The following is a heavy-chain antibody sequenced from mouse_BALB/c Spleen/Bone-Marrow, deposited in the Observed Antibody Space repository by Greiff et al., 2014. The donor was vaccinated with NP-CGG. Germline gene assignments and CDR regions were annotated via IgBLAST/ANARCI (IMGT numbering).Heavy chain of an antibody. J-gene: IGHJ1*01. CDR2: IDPANGNT. D-gene: IGHD4-1*01. Sequence: VQLQQSGAELVKPGASVKLSCTASGFNIKDTYMHWVKQRPEQGLEWIGRIDPANGNTKYDPNFQGKATITADTSSNTAYLQLSSLTSEDTAVYYCARWGKLGRGYFDVWGAGTTVTVSS. V-gene: IGHV14-3*02. CDR3: ARWGKLGRGYFDV. CDR1: GFNIKDTY.